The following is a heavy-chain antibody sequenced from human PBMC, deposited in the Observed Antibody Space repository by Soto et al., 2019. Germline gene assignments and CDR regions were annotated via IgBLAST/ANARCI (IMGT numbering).Heavy chain of an antibody. CDR1: GGTFSSYA. CDR3: AGAYCSGGSCYGRPDYYYCYGMDV. CDR2: IIHIFGTA. Sequence: SVKVSCKASGGTFSSYAISGVRQAPGQGLEWMGGIIHIFGTANYAQKFQGRVTITADESTSTAYMELSSLRSEDTAVYYCAGAYCSGGSCYGRPDYYYCYGMDVWGQGTTVTVS. D-gene: IGHD2-15*01. V-gene: IGHV1-69*13. J-gene: IGHJ6*02.